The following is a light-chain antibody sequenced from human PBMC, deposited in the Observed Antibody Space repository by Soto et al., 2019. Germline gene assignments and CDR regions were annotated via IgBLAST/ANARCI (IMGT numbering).Light chain of an antibody. J-gene: IGKJ3*01. Sequence: EIVITQSPATLSVSPGERATLTCRASQSVSSNLAWYQQKPGQAPRLLIYGASTRATGIPARFSGSGSGTEFTLTISSLQSEDFAVYYCQQYNNWPFTFGPGTKMDIK. CDR3: QQYNNWPFT. V-gene: IGKV3-15*01. CDR1: QSVSSN. CDR2: GAS.